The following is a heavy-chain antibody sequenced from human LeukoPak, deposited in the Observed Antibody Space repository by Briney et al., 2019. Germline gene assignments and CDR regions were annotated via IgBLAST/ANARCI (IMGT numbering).Heavy chain of an antibody. D-gene: IGHD3-22*01. CDR2: IYTSGST. Sequence: PSETLSLTYTVSGGSISSYYWSWIRPPAGKGLEWIGRIYTSGSTNYNPSLKSRVTMSVDTPKNQFSLKLRSVAAADTAVYYCARADRSYYYDSSGYKAFDIWGQGTMVTVSS. V-gene: IGHV4-4*07. CDR3: ARADRSYYYDSSGYKAFDI. J-gene: IGHJ3*02. CDR1: GGSISSYY.